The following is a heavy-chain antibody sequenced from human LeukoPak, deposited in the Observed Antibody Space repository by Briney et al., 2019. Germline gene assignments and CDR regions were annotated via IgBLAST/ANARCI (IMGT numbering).Heavy chain of an antibody. Sequence: PSETLSLTCTVSGGSISSGDYYWSWIRQPPGKGLEWIGYIYYSGSTYYNPSLKSRVTISVDTSKNQFSLKLSSVTAADTAVYYCARGPMVRGVIIRYYGMDVWGQGTTVTVSS. CDR3: ARGPMVRGVIIRYYGMDV. D-gene: IGHD3-10*01. CDR1: GGSISSGDYY. J-gene: IGHJ6*02. CDR2: IYYSGST. V-gene: IGHV4-30-4*01.